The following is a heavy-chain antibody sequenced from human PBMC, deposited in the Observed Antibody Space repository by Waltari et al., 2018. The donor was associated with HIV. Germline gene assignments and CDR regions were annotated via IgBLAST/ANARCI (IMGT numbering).Heavy chain of an antibody. CDR2: IYSNTGDT. CDR3: ARQMTFYDAFDV. Sequence: QVQMVQSGAEVKKPGASVKVSCKTSGFSLTGYYIHWVQQAPGQGLEWMGWIYSNTGDTNYGLQFEGRVTMTRDTSMRTAYMELRTLRSDDTALYYCARQMTFYDAFDVWGQGTVVTVSS. V-gene: IGHV1-2*02. CDR1: GFSLTGYY. J-gene: IGHJ3*01.